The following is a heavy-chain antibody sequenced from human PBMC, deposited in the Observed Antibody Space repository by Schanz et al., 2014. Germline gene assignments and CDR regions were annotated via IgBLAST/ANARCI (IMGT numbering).Heavy chain of an antibody. V-gene: IGHV3-23*01. CDR1: GFTFSSYA. Sequence: EGQLLESGGGLIQPGGSLRLSCAASGFTFSSYAMSWVRQAPGKGLEWVSTISASGGSTYYAGSEKGRFTISRDNSNKILYMQMSSLRAEDTTVYYCATARRKSKCSGGRCFHYSYYGMDVWGQGTTVTVSS. CDR3: ATARRKSKCSGGRCFHYSYYGMDV. CDR2: ISASGGST. D-gene: IGHD2-15*01. J-gene: IGHJ6*02.